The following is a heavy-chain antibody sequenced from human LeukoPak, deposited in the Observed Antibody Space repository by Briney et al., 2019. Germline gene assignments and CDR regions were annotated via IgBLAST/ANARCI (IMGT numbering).Heavy chain of an antibody. J-gene: IGHJ4*02. D-gene: IGHD6-19*01. CDR2: ISSRSSYI. CDR1: GFTFSSYS. CDR3: ASNSYSSGWYDF. Sequence: PGGSLRLSCAASGFTFSSYSMNWVRQAPGKGLEWVSSISSRSSYIYYADSVKGRFTIPRDNAKNSLYLQMNSLRAEDTAVCYCASNSYSSGWYDFWGQGTMVTVSS. V-gene: IGHV3-21*01.